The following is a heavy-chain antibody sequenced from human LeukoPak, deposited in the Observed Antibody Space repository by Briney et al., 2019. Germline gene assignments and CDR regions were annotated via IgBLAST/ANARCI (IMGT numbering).Heavy chain of an antibody. Sequence: PSETLSLTCAVSGGSISSSNWWSWVRQPPGKGLEWIGEIYHSGSTNYNPSLKSRVTISVDKSKNQFSLKLSSVTAADTAVYYCARVLGPLGYCSGGSCYYGYYYYYMDVWGKGTTVTVSS. CDR3: ARVLGPLGYCSGGSCYYGYYYYYMDV. V-gene: IGHV4-4*02. CDR2: IYHSGST. J-gene: IGHJ6*03. D-gene: IGHD2-15*01. CDR1: GGSISSSNW.